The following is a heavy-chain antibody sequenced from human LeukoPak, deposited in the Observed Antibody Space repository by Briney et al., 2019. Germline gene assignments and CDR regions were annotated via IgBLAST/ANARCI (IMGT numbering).Heavy chain of an antibody. CDR1: GFTFSSYA. J-gene: IGHJ4*02. D-gene: IGHD3-3*02. CDR3: ASRAHFWSGPGG. CDR2: ISSSGGDT. Sequence: GGSLRLSCAASGFTFSSYAMSWVRQAPGKGLEWVSLISSSGGDTYYTDSVKGRFTISRDNAKNSLYLQMNSLRAEDTAVYYCASRAHFWSGPGGWGQGTLVTVSS. V-gene: IGHV3-23*01.